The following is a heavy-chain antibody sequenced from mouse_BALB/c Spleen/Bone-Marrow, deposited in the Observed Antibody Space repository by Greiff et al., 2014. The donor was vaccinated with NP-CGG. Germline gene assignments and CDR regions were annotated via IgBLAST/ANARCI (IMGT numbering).Heavy chain of an antibody. J-gene: IGHJ3*01. CDR2: IYPGNSDT. V-gene: IGHV1-5*01. CDR3: TRYYYRFSAWFAY. D-gene: IGHD2-14*01. CDR1: GYTFTSYW. Sequence: VQLKESGTVLARPGASVKMSCKASGYTFTSYWMRWVKQRPGQGLEWIGAIYPGNSDTSYNQKFKGKAKLTAVTSTSTAYMELSSLTNEDSAVYYCTRYYYRFSAWFAYWGQGTLVTVSA.